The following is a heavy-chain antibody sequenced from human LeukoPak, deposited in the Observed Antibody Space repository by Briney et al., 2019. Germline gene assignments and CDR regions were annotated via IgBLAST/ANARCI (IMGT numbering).Heavy chain of an antibody. CDR3: ARIGYSISWSGDY. V-gene: IGHV3-23*01. CDR2: ISGSGGST. J-gene: IGHJ4*02. D-gene: IGHD6-13*01. Sequence: GGSLRLSCAASGFTLSSFAMSWARQAPGQGLEWVSVISGSGGSTFYADSVKGRFTISRDNSKNTLYLQMNGLRVEDTAVYYCARIGYSISWSGDYWGQGSLVTVSS. CDR1: GFTLSSFA.